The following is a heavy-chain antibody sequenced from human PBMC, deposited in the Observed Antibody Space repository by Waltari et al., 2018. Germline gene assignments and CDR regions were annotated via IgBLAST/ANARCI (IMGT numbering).Heavy chain of an antibody. D-gene: IGHD1-26*01. CDR3: AKDLGGSSYFDY. V-gene: IGHV3-33*06. CDR1: GFTFSSYG. J-gene: IGHJ4*02. Sequence: QVQLVESGGGVVQPGRSLRLSCAASGFTFSSYGLHWVRQAPGKGLEWVAVIWYDGSNKYYADSVKGRFTISRDNSKNTLYLQMNSLRAEDTAVYYCAKDLGGSSYFDYWGQGTLVTVSS. CDR2: IWYDGSNK.